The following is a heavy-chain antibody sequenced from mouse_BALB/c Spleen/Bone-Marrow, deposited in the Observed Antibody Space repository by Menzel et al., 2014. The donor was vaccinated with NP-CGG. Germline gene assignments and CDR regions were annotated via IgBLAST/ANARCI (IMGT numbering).Heavy chain of an antibody. V-gene: IGHV2-6-7*01. Sequence: QVQLKESGPGLVAPSQSLSITCTVSGFSLTGYGVNWVRQPPGKGLEWLGMIWSDGSTDYNSALKSRLSISKDNSKSXXFLKMNRLQTDDTARYYCARGGGYPFAYWGQGTLVTVSA. CDR3: ARGGGYPFAY. CDR1: GFSLTGYG. D-gene: IGHD2-2*01. J-gene: IGHJ3*01. CDR2: IWSDGST.